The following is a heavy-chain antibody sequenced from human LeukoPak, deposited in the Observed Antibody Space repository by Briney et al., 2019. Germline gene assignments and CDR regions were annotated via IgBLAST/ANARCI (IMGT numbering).Heavy chain of an antibody. CDR2: IYYSGST. CDR3: AGGIAVAGHYYYGMDV. D-gene: IGHD6-19*01. V-gene: IGHV4-39*01. CDR1: SGSISSSSYY. Sequence: SETLSLTCTVSSGSISSSSYYWGWIRQPPGKGLEWIGSIYYSGSTYYNPSLKSRVTISVDTSKNQFSLKLSSVTAADTAVYYCAGGIAVAGHYYYGMDVWGQGTTVTVSS. J-gene: IGHJ6*02.